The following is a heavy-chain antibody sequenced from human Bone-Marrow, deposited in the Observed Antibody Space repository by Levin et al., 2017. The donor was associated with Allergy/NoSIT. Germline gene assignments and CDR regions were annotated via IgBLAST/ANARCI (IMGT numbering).Heavy chain of an antibody. D-gene: IGHD6-19*01. CDR1: GGSISSSSYY. J-gene: IGHJ4*02. CDR3: AIAYSSGWYDY. V-gene: IGHV4-39*01. CDR2: IYYSGST. Sequence: PSETLSLTCTVSGGSISSSSYYWGWIRQPPGKGLEWIGSIYYSGSTYYNPSLKSRVTISVDTSKNQFSLKLSSVTAADTAVYYCAIAYSSGWYDYWGQGTLVTVSS.